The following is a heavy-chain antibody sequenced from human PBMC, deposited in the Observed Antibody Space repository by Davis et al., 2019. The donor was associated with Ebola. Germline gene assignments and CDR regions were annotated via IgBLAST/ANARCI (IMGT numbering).Heavy chain of an antibody. J-gene: IGHJ5*02. Sequence: PGGSLRLSCAASGFTVSNNYMSWVRQAPGQGLEWVSVIHSGGLTYYADSVKGRFTMSRDNSKNTLYLQMNSLRAEDTAVYYCARVTLEYSNSRFDPWGQGTLVTVSS. V-gene: IGHV3-53*01. CDR3: ARVTLEYSNSRFDP. CDR1: GFTVSNNY. CDR2: IHSGGLT. D-gene: IGHD2/OR15-2a*01.